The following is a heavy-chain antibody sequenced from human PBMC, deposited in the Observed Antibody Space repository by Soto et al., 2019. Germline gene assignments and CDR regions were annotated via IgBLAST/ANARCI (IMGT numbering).Heavy chain of an antibody. D-gene: IGHD3-3*01. CDR1: GFTFSNGW. Sequence: PGGSLRLSCAASGFTFSNGWMSWVRQAPGKGLEWVSSISSSSSYIYYADSVKGRFTISRDNAKNSLYLQMNSLRAEDTAVYYCARAAPYDFWSGYPTLYYYYYYMDVWGKGTTVTVSS. V-gene: IGHV3-21*01. J-gene: IGHJ6*03. CDR3: ARAAPYDFWSGYPTLYYYYYYMDV. CDR2: ISSSSSYI.